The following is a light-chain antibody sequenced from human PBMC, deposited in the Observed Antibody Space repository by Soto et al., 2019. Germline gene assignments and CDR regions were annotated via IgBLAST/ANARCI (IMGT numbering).Light chain of an antibody. CDR1: QSLLHSDGTTY. Sequence: DIVMTQTPLSSPVTLGQPASISCRSSQSLLHSDGTTYLSWLQQRPGQPPRIIIYKISNRLSGVPDRFSRSRAGTDFTLKISRVEAEDVGVYYCMQATHLPRTLGQGTKVELQ. CDR3: MQATHLPRT. CDR2: KIS. V-gene: IGKV2-24*01. J-gene: IGKJ1*01.